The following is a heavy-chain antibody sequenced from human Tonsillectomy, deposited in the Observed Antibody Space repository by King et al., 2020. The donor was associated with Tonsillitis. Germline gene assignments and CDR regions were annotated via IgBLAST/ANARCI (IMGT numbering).Heavy chain of an antibody. Sequence: QLVQSGAEVKKPGASVKVSCKAPGYTLTGYYMHWVRQAPGQGLEWMGWINPNSGGTNYAQKFQGWVTMTRDTSISTAYMELSRLRSDDTAVYYCARGPPHKIFGVDIPRGDAFDIWGQGTMVTVSS. V-gene: IGHV1-2*04. CDR3: ARGPPHKIFGVDIPRGDAFDI. D-gene: IGHD3-3*01. J-gene: IGHJ3*02. CDR1: GYTLTGYY. CDR2: INPNSGGT.